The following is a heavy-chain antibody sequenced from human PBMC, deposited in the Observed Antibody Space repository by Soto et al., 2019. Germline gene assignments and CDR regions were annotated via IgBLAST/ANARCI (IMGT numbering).Heavy chain of an antibody. Sequence: GGSLRLSCAASGFTFSSYEMNWVRQAPGKGLEWVSYISRSGITIYYADSVKGRFTISRDNAKNTLYLQMNSLRAADTAVYYCARAQSYYDFWSGYFDLPMDVWGQGTTVTVSS. CDR1: GFTFSSYE. V-gene: IGHV3-48*03. CDR2: ISRSGITI. CDR3: ARAQSYYDFWSGYFDLPMDV. D-gene: IGHD3-3*01. J-gene: IGHJ6*02.